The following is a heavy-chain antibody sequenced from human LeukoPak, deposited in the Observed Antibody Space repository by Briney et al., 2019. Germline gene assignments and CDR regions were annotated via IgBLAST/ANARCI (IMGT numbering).Heavy chain of an antibody. V-gene: IGHV3-74*01. J-gene: IGHJ4*02. CDR1: GFTFSGYW. D-gene: IGHD6-13*01. Sequence: GGSLRLSCAASGFTFSGYWMHWVRQAPGKGLVWVSRINSDGSSTSYADSVKGRFTISRDNAKNTLYLQMNSLRAEDTAVYYCASPPYSSSWYYFDYWGQGTLVTVSS. CDR2: INSDGSST. CDR3: ASPPYSSSWYYFDY.